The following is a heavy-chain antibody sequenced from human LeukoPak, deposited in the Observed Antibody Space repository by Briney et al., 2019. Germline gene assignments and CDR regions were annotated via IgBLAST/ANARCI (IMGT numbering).Heavy chain of an antibody. Sequence: PGGSLRLSCAASGFTFSSYAMSWVRQAPGKGLEWVSAISGSGGSTYYADSVKGRFTISRDNSKNTLYLQMNSLRAEDTAVYYCAKDSSGWSPTNWFDPWGQGPWSPSPQ. CDR1: GFTFSSYA. D-gene: IGHD6-19*01. V-gene: IGHV3-23*01. J-gene: IGHJ5*02. CDR2: ISGSGGST. CDR3: AKDSSGWSPTNWFDP.